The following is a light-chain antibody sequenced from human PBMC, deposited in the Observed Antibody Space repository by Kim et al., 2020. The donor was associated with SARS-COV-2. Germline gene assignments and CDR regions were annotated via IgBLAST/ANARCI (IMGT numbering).Light chain of an antibody. Sequence: LLPHSPATLSVSPGERATLSCRASQSVSSNLAWYQQKPGQAPRLLIYGASTRATGIPARFSGSGSGTEFTLTISSLQSEDFAVYYCQQYNNWPPLTFGGGTKVDIK. CDR3: QQYNNWPPLT. J-gene: IGKJ4*01. V-gene: IGKV3-15*01. CDR2: GAS. CDR1: QSVSSN.